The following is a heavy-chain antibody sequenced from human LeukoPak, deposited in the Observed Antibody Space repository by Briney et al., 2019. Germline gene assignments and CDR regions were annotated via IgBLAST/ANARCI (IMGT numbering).Heavy chain of an antibody. D-gene: IGHD6-6*01. V-gene: IGHV1-2*02. CDR1: GYTFTSYY. Sequence: ASVKVSCKASGYTFTSYYMHWVRQAPGQGLEWMGWINPNSGGTNYAQKFQGRVTMTRDTSISTAYMELSRLRSDDTAVYYCARDSSSGYYYGMDVWGQGTTVTVSS. CDR2: INPNSGGT. J-gene: IGHJ6*02. CDR3: ARDSSSGYYYGMDV.